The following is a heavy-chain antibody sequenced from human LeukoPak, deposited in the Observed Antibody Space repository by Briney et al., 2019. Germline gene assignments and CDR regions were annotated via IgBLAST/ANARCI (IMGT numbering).Heavy chain of an antibody. D-gene: IGHD3-3*01. V-gene: IGHV3-21*01. CDR2: ISSSSSYI. CDR1: GFTFSSFS. J-gene: IGHJ4*02. CDR3: ARGFSYDFWSGTFDY. Sequence: GGSLRLSCAASGFTFSSFSVNWVGQAPGKGLEWVSSISSSSSYIYYADSVKGRFTISRDNAKNSLYLQMNSLRAEDTAVYYCARGFSYDFWSGTFDYWGQGTLVTVSS.